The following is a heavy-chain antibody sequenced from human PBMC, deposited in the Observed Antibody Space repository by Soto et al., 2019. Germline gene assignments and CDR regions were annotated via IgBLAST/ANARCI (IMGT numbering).Heavy chain of an antibody. V-gene: IGHV4-59*01. CDR3: ARRYGANFDY. J-gene: IGHJ4*01. Sequence: SLILSLKRTVCDGSRSSYYWGWIRQPPGKGLEWIGYIYYSGSTNYNPSLKSRVTISVDTSKNQFSLKLTSVTAADTAVYYCARRYGANFDYWRHGTLVTVSS. CDR1: DGSRSSYY. CDR2: IYYSGST. D-gene: IGHD1-26*01.